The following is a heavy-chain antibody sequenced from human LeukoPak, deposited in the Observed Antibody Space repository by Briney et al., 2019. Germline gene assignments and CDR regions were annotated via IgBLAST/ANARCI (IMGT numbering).Heavy chain of an antibody. J-gene: IGHJ4*02. V-gene: IGHV3-53*01. Sequence: GGSLRLSCEASGFSVSNNYMSWVRQAPGKGLEWVSVIYSAGSSLYAESVRGRFTISRDYSTNTLSLQMNSLRAEDTAVYYCARDRSYHDSSGYSWKLESWGQGILVTVSS. CDR1: GFSVSNNY. CDR3: ARDRSYHDSSGYSWKLES. D-gene: IGHD3-22*01. CDR2: IYSAGSS.